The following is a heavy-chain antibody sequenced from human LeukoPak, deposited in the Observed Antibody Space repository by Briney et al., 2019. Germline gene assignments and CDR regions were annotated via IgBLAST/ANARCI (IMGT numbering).Heavy chain of an antibody. D-gene: IGHD2-15*01. J-gene: IGHJ4*02. Sequence: SVKVSCKASGGTFSSYAISWVRQAPGQGLEWMGGIIPVFGTANYAQKFQGRVTITTDESTSTAYMELSSLRSEDTAVYYCARVVVVAANYYFDYWGQGTLVTVSS. CDR1: GGTFSSYA. V-gene: IGHV1-69*05. CDR3: ARVVVVAANYYFDY. CDR2: IIPVFGTA.